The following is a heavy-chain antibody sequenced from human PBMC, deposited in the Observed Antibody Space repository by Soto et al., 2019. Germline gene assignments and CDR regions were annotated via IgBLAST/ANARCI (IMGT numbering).Heavy chain of an antibody. V-gene: IGHV6-1*01. CDR1: GDSVSSNSAA. D-gene: IGHD6-13*01. CDR3: ARVVGEGIAAAADYGMDV. CDR2: TYYRSKWYN. J-gene: IGHJ6*02. Sequence: KQSQTLSLTCAISGDSVSSNSAAWNWIRQSPSRGLEWLGRTYYRSKWYNDYAVSVKSRITINPDTSKNQFSLQLNSVTPEDTAVYYCARVVGEGIAAAADYGMDVWGQGTTVTVSS.